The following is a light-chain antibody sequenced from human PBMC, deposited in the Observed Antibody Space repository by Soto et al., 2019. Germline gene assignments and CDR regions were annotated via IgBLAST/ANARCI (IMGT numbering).Light chain of an antibody. CDR1: QGISSY. V-gene: IGKV1-8*01. J-gene: IGKJ1*01. CDR2: AAS. Sequence: AIRMTQSPSSLSASTGDRVTITCRASQGISSYLAWYQQKPGEAPKLLIYAASTLQSGVPSRFSGSRSGTEFTLTISSLQPDDFATYYCQQCNSYSWTFGQGTKVDIK. CDR3: QQCNSYSWT.